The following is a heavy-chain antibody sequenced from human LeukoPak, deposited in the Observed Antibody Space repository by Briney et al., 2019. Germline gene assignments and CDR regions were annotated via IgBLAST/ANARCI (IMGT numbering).Heavy chain of an antibody. V-gene: IGHV3-30*18. D-gene: IGHD2-21*01. CDR3: AKDRPISE. Sequence: QPGRSLRLSCAASGFTFSSYGMHWVRQAPGKGLKWVAVISYDGSNKYYADSVKGRFTISRDNSKNTLYLQMNSLRAEDTAVYYCAKDRPISEWGQGTLVTVSS. J-gene: IGHJ4*02. CDR1: GFTFSSYG. CDR2: ISYDGSNK.